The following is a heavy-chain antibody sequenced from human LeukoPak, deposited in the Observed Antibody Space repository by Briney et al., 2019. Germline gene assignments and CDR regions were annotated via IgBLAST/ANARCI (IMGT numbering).Heavy chain of an antibody. CDR3: ARVRGNPYYFDH. D-gene: IGHD1-14*01. CDR2: ISSTGSAI. Sequence: GGSLRLSCGTSGFTFSSHSMKWVRQAPGKGLEWVSYISSTGSAIYYADSVKGRFTVSRDNAKDSLYLQMNGLRDEDTAVYYCARVRGNPYYFDHWGQGTLVTVSS. CDR1: GFTFSSHS. J-gene: IGHJ4*02. V-gene: IGHV3-48*02.